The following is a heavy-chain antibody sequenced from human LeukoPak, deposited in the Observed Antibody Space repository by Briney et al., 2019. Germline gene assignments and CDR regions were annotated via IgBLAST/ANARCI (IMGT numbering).Heavy chain of an antibody. D-gene: IGHD5-12*01. CDR1: GGTFSNYA. V-gene: IGHV1-69*05. J-gene: IGHJ5*02. Sequence: GASVKVSCKASGGTFSNYALSWVRQAPGQGLEWMGAIIPFLDTSNYPPKFQDRATITTDESTSTAYMELSSLRSDDTAVYYCARAQAGNYDWPLDLWGQGTLVTVSS. CDR2: IIPFLDTS. CDR3: ARAQAGNYDWPLDL.